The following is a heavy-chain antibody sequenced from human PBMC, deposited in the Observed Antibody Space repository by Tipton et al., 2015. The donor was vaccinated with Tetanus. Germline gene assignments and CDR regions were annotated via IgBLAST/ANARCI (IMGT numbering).Heavy chain of an antibody. D-gene: IGHD3-22*01. J-gene: IGHJ4*02. Sequence: TLSLTCNVSGALLTTGGYSWGWIRQPPGQGLEWLGYIYQTDSTYYNPSVRSRLTLSLRRSKNQVSLKLSSVTAADTAVYFCARQEPPRRFYYDSSGSSGWGQGILVTVSS. CDR3: ARQEPPRRFYYDSSGSSG. V-gene: IGHV4-30-2*01. CDR1: GALLTTGGYS. CDR2: IYQTDST.